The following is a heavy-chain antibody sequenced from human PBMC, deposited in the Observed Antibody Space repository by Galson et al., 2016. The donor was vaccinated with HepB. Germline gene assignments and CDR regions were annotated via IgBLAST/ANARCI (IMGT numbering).Heavy chain of an antibody. CDR3: AAFQGYCNSISCFPHFDS. V-gene: IGHV1-24*01. D-gene: IGHD2-2*01. Sequence: SVKVSCKVSGHSLTELAMHWVRQPPGKGLEWMGGFDLEEGKTIYAQKFQGRVTMTRDMSTNTAYMELSSLSSEDTAVYYCAAFQGYCNSISCFPHFDSWGQGTLVTVSS. CDR1: GHSLTELA. CDR2: FDLEEGKT. J-gene: IGHJ4*02.